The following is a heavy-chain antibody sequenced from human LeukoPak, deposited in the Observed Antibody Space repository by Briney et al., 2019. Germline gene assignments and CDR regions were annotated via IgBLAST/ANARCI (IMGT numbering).Heavy chain of an antibody. CDR2: INGGSGRT. V-gene: IGHV1-3*01. J-gene: IGHJ4*02. Sequence: ASVKVSCKASGYTFNSYDIHWVRQAPGQRPGGRGGINGGSGRTKYLQKLEGRVTITRDTSANTAFMELSSLRSEDTAVYYCARESGRYQDFFENWGQGTLVTVSS. CDR3: ARESGRYQDFFEN. CDR1: GYTFNSYD. D-gene: IGHD1-26*01.